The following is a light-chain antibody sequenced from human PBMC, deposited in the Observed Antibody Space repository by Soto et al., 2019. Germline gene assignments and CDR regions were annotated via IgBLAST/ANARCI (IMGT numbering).Light chain of an antibody. CDR3: QHYGSSPPTWT. V-gene: IGKV3-20*01. J-gene: IGKJ1*01. CDR2: GAS. Sequence: DSVLTQSPGALSLSPGERATLSCRTSQSVSTNYLAWYQEKPGQAPRLLIYGASSRATGIPDRFSGSGSGTDFTLTISRLEPEDFAVYYCQHYGSSPPTWTFGQGTKVDIK. CDR1: QSVSTNY.